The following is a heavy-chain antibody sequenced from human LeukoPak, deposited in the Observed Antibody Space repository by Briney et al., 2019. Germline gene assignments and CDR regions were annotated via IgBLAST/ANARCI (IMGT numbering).Heavy chain of an antibody. CDR3: ARFYGLPYYYYGMDV. CDR1: GYTFTSYD. J-gene: IGHJ6*02. CDR2: MNPNSGNT. Sequence: ASVKVSCKASGYTFTSYDINWVRQATGQGLEWMGWMNPNSGNTGYARKFQGRVTMTRNTSISTAYMELSSLRSEDTAVYYCARFYGLPYYYYGMDVWGQGTTVTVSS. D-gene: IGHD3-10*01. V-gene: IGHV1-8*01.